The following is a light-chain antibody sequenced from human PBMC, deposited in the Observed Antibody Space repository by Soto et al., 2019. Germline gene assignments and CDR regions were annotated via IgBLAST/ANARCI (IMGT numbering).Light chain of an antibody. J-gene: IGKJ5*01. CDR3: QQFNNYPIP. Sequence: IQLTQSTPSLSSSEGDKVTITCQASQGISSALAWYQQKPGKAPKLLIYDASSLESGVPSRFSGSGSGTDFTLTISSLQPEDFATYYCQQFNNYPIPFGQGTRLEIK. CDR2: DAS. V-gene: IGKV1D-13*01. CDR1: QGISSA.